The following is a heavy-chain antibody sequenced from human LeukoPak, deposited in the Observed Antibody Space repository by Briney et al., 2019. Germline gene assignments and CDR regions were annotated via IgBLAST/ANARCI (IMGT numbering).Heavy chain of an antibody. J-gene: IGHJ3*02. V-gene: IGHV3-7*01. Sequence: GGSLRLSCAASGFTFSNAWMSWVRQAPGKGLEWVANIKADGSEQYYVDSLKGRFTISRDNANNSVGLQMNSLRAEDTAEYYCARGYSGPGGWFYAFDIWGQGTMVTVSS. D-gene: IGHD5-12*01. CDR1: GFTFSNAW. CDR3: ARGYSGPGGWFYAFDI. CDR2: IKADGSEQ.